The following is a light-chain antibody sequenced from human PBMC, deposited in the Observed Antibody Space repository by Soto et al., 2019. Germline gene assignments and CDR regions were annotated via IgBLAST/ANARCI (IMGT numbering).Light chain of an antibody. Sequence: IVMTQSPATLSLSPGERATLSWMASQSVSSRYLVWHQQKPGQAPRLFSYGASSRATGIPDRFTGSGSGTDFTLTISSLKSEDFAVYYCQQYNNWPYTFGQGTKVDIK. CDR3: QQYNNWPYT. V-gene: IGKV3D-15*01. J-gene: IGKJ2*01. CDR1: QSVSSRY. CDR2: GAS.